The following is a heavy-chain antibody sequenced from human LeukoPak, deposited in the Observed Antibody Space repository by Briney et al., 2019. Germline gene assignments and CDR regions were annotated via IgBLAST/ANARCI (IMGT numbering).Heavy chain of an antibody. CDR1: GGSVSSGSYY. V-gene: IGHV4-61*01. Sequence: KTSETLSLTCTVSGGSVSSGSYYWSWIRRPPGKGLEWIGYIYYNGNTNYSPSLKSRVTMSVDTSKNLFSLKVSSVTAADTAVYYCARGRSNYYGMDVWGQGTTVTVSS. CDR3: ARGRSNYYGMDV. CDR2: IYYNGNT. D-gene: IGHD1-26*01. J-gene: IGHJ6*02.